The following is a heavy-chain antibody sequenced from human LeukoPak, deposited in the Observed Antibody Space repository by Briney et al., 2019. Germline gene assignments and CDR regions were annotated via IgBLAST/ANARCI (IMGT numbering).Heavy chain of an antibody. CDR3: ARVMGATGFDY. V-gene: IGHV4-34*01. Sequence: PSETLSLTCAVYGGSFSGYYWSWIRQPPGKGLEWIGEINHSGSTNYNPSLKSRVTISVDTSKNQFSLKLSSVTAADTAVYYCARVMGATGFDYWGQGTLVTVSS. J-gene: IGHJ4*02. CDR2: INHSGST. D-gene: IGHD1-26*01. CDR1: GGSFSGYY.